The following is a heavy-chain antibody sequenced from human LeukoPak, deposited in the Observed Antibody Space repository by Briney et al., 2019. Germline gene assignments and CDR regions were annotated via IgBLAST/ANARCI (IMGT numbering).Heavy chain of an antibody. V-gene: IGHV4-39*01. J-gene: IGHJ4*02. CDR1: GGSISSSSYY. D-gene: IGHD6-6*01. CDR3: AGPTTGTAAQGYDS. CDR2: IYYSGSP. Sequence: SETLSLTCTVSGGSISSSSYYWAWIRQPPGRGLEWIGSIYYSGSPYYNPSLKSRVSISVDTSKNQFSLKVISVTAADTAVYYCAGPTTGTAAQGYDSWGQGTLVSISS.